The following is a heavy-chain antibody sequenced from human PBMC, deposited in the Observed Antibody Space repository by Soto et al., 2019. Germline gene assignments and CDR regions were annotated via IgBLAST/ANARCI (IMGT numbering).Heavy chain of an antibody. CDR1: GYTLTTFF. CDR2: INPGYPAGRST. V-gene: IGHV1-46*01. J-gene: IGHJ6*02. Sequence: QVQLVQSGAEVKKPGASVKVSCKASGYTLTTFFMHWVRQAPGQGLEWMGVINPGYPAGRSTTYARKYQCRPSMTTETSTRTLYMKLSRLRSDNTDVYYCSRKAIEAGATTGMDVWGQGTTVTVSS. CDR3: SRKAIEAGATTGMDV. D-gene: IGHD1-26*01.